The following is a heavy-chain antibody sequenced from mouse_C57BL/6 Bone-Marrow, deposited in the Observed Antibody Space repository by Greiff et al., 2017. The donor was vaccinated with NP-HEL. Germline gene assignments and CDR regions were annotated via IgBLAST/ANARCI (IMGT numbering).Heavy chain of an antibody. CDR1: GFTFSSYT. Sequence: EVQLVESGGGLVKPGGSLKLSCAASGFTFSSYTMSWVRQTPEKRLEWVATISGGGGNTYYPDSVKGRFTISRDNAKDTLYLQMSSLRSEDTALYYCARQGYGNYWFAYWGQGTLVTVSA. CDR2: ISGGGGNT. CDR3: ARQGYGNYWFAY. V-gene: IGHV5-9*01. D-gene: IGHD2-10*02. J-gene: IGHJ3*01.